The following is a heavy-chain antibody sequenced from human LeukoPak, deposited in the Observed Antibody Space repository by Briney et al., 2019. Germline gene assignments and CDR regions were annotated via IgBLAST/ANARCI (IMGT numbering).Heavy chain of an antibody. CDR2: ISSSSSYI. D-gene: IGHD5-24*01. J-gene: IGHJ3*02. Sequence: GGSLRLSCAASGFTFSSYVMSWVRQAPGKGLEWVSSISSSSSYIYYADSVKGRFTISRDNAKNSLYLQMNSLRAEDTAVYYCARDGEMATPDAFDIWGQGTMVTVSS. CDR1: GFTFSSYV. V-gene: IGHV3-21*01. CDR3: ARDGEMATPDAFDI.